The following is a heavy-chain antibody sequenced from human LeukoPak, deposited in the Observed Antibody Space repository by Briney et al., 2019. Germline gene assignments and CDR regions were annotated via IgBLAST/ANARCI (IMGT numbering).Heavy chain of an antibody. CDR2: IYTSGST. V-gene: IGHV4-4*07. D-gene: IGHD2-2*01. CDR3: ARGTCSSTSCYFFGLNWFDP. J-gene: IGHJ5*02. CDR1: GGSISSYY. Sequence: SETLSLTCTVSGGSISSYYWSWIRQPAGKGLEWIGRIYTSGSTNYNPSLKSRVTMSVDTSKNQFSLKLSSVTAADTAVYYCARGTCSSTSCYFFGLNWFDPWGQGTLVTVSS.